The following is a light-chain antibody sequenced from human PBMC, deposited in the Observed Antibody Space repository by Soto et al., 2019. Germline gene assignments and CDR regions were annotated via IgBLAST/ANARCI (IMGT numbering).Light chain of an antibody. CDR1: QSVLSSSNNKNY. V-gene: IGKV4-1*01. J-gene: IGKJ3*01. CDR3: QQYYSSPLT. Sequence: DIVMTQSPDSLAVSLGERATINCKSSQSVLSSSNNKNYLTWYQQKPGQPPKLLISWASTRESGVPDRFGGSGSGTDFTLTISSLQAEDVAVYYCQQYYSSPLTFGPGTKVDIK. CDR2: WAS.